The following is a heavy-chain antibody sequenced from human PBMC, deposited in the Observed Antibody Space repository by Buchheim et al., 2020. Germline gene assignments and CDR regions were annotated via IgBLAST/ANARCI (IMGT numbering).Heavy chain of an antibody. D-gene: IGHD7-27*01. V-gene: IGHV3-30*18. Sequence: QVQLVESGGGVVQPGRSLRLSCAASGFTFSSYGMHWVRQAPGKGLEWVAVISYDGSNKYYADSVKGRFTISRDNSKKTLYLQMNSLRAEDTAVYYCAKEDNWGLGYYGMDVWGQGTT. J-gene: IGHJ6*02. CDR2: ISYDGSNK. CDR1: GFTFSSYG. CDR3: AKEDNWGLGYYGMDV.